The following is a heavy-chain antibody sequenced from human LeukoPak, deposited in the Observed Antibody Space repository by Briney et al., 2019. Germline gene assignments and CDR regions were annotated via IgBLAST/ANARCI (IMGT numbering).Heavy chain of an antibody. Sequence: ASVKVSCKVSGYTLTELSMYWVRQAPGKGLEWMGGSNPEDGETIYAQKFQGRVTMTEDTSTDTAYMELSSLRSEDTAMYYCATDGLELSGHWGQGTPVTVSS. CDR3: ATDGLELSGH. D-gene: IGHD1-7*01. V-gene: IGHV1-24*01. J-gene: IGHJ4*02. CDR2: SNPEDGET. CDR1: GYTLTELS.